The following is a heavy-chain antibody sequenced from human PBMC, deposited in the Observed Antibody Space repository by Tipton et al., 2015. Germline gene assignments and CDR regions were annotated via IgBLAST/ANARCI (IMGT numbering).Heavy chain of an antibody. CDR1: GYSISSGYY. CDR3: GRGDDSTSMATGFDY. J-gene: IGHJ4*02. CDR2: IFHRGDT. Sequence: TLSLTCDVSGYSISSGYYWGWIRQPPGKGLEWIGSIFHRGDTNYNPSLKSRVTISLDTSKNQFSLKLNSVTAADTAVYYCGRGDDSTSMATGFDYWGQGALVTVSP. D-gene: IGHD5-18*01. V-gene: IGHV4-38-2*01.